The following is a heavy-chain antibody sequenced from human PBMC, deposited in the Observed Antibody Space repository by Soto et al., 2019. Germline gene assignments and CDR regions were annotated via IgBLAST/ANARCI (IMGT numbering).Heavy chain of an antibody. CDR1: GFTFSSYV. V-gene: IGHV3-23*01. Sequence: EVQLLESGGGLVQPGGSLRLSCAASGFTFSSYVMSWVRQAPGKGLEWVSAISGSGGSTYYADSVKGRFTISRDNSKNTLYLQMNSLRAEDTAVYYCAKDEGYCSGGSCYPRGIDYWGQGTLVTVSS. D-gene: IGHD2-15*01. J-gene: IGHJ4*02. CDR2: ISGSGGST. CDR3: AKDEGYCSGGSCYPRGIDY.